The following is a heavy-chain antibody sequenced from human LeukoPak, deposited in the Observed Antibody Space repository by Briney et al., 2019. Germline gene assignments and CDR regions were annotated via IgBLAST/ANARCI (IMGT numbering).Heavy chain of an antibody. CDR2: IWYDGSNK. Sequence: GGSLRLSCAASGFTFSSYGMHWVRQAPGKGLEWVAVIWYDGSNKYYADSVKGRFTISRDNSKNTLYLQMNSLRAEDTAVHYCARGVGATYYFDYWGQGTLVTVSS. D-gene: IGHD1-26*01. J-gene: IGHJ4*02. V-gene: IGHV3-33*01. CDR1: GFTFSSYG. CDR3: ARGVGATYYFDY.